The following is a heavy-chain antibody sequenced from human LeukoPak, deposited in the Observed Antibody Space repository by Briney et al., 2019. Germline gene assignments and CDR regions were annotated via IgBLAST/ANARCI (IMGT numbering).Heavy chain of an antibody. CDR3: ATALPKQWLVPLPDY. V-gene: IGHV1-24*01. CDR2: FGPEEGET. CDR1: GYTLTELS. Sequence: ASGKVSWKVSGYTLTELSMHWERQAPGNGLEWMGGFGPEEGETIYAQKFQGRVTMTEDTSTDTAYMELSSLRSEDTAVYYCATALPKQWLVPLPDYWGQGTLVTVSS. J-gene: IGHJ4*02. D-gene: IGHD6-19*01.